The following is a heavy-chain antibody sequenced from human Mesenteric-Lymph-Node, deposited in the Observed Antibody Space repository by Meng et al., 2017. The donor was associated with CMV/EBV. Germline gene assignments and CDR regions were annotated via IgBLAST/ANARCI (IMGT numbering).Heavy chain of an antibody. V-gene: IGHV1-18*04. CDR3: ARDIVVVPAAITDYYYYGMDV. Sequence: ASVKVSCKASGYTFTGYYMHWVRQAPGQGLEWMGWISAYNGNTNYAQKLQGRVTMTTDTSTSTAYMELRSLRSDDTAVYYCARDIVVVPAAITDYYYYGMDVWGQGTTVTVSS. CDR1: GYTFTGYY. CDR2: ISAYNGNT. J-gene: IGHJ6*02. D-gene: IGHD2-2*02.